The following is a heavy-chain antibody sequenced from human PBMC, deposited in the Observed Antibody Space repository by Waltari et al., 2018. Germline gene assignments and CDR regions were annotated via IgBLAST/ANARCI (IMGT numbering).Heavy chain of an antibody. D-gene: IGHD3-22*01. J-gene: IGHJ6*02. Sequence: QVQLVESGGGVVQPGRPLRLSCEASEFTFSSYAMHWVRQAPGKGLEWVAVISYNARNIYYVDSVKGRFTISRDNSKKTLYLQMNSLRAEDTAVYYCARDYCDRTNCHGMDVWGQGTTVTVSS. CDR2: ISYNARNI. CDR1: EFTFSSYA. V-gene: IGHV3-30*04. CDR3: ARDYCDRTNCHGMDV.